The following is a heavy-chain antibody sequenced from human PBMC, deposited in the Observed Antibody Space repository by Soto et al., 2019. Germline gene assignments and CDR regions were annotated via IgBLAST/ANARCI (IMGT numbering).Heavy chain of an antibody. Sequence: QVQLVESGGGVVQPGRSLRLSCAASGFIFSDYAMHWVRQAPGKGLEWLAAISYGGDNKYYADSVRGRFAISRDNLKNTLDLQMNSLNPEDTAVYHCAKARPSNSWYGLEADCWGEGTLVTVS. CDR3: AKARPSNSWYGLEADC. CDR2: ISYGGDNK. D-gene: IGHD6-13*01. CDR1: GFIFSDYA. J-gene: IGHJ4*02. V-gene: IGHV3-30*09.